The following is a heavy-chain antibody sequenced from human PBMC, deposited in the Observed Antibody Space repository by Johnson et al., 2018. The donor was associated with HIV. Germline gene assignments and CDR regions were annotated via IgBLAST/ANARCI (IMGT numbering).Heavy chain of an antibody. Sequence: VQLLESGGGVVRPGGSLRLSCAASGFTFSSYAMSWVSQALGKGLEWVSGLNWNGGSTVYADSVKGRFTISRDNAKNSLYLQMNSLRAEDTAVYYCARDRGNYDDAFDIWGQGTMVTVSS. D-gene: IGHD1-7*01. J-gene: IGHJ3*02. CDR3: ARDRGNYDDAFDI. CDR2: LNWNGGST. V-gene: IGHV3-20*04. CDR1: GFTFSSYA.